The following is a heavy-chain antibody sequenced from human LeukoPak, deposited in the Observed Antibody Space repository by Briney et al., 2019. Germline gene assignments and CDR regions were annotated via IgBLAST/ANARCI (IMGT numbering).Heavy chain of an antibody. V-gene: IGHV3-30*04. Sequence: PGGSLRLSCAASGFTFSSYAMHWVRQAPGKGLEWVAVISYDGSYKYYADSVKGRFTISRDNSKSTLYLQMNSLTTEDTAVYYCARGERERSGYDVDYWGQGTLVTVSS. CDR1: GFTFSSYA. J-gene: IGHJ4*02. CDR3: ARGERERSGYDVDY. D-gene: IGHD5-12*01. CDR2: ISYDGSYK.